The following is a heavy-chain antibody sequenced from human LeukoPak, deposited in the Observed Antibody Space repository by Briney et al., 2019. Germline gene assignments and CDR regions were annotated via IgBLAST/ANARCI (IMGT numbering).Heavy chain of an antibody. Sequence: SETLSLTCAVYGGSFSCYYWSWIRQPPGKGLEWIGEINHSGSTNYNPSLKSRVTISVDTSKNQFSLKLSSGTAAHTAVYYCAREAYYDSSGYYNWGQGTLVTVSS. CDR1: GGSFSCYY. D-gene: IGHD3-22*01. J-gene: IGHJ4*02. CDR3: AREAYYDSSGYYN. CDR2: INHSGST. V-gene: IGHV4-34*01.